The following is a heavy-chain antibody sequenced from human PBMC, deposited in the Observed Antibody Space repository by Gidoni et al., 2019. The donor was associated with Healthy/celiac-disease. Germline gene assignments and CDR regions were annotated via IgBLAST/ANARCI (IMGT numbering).Heavy chain of an antibody. J-gene: IGHJ6*03. D-gene: IGHD3-22*01. CDR2: IKSKTDGGTT. V-gene: IGHV3-15*01. CDR1: GFTFSNPW. CDR3: TTVSSGPYYYYYYYMDV. Sequence: EVQLVASGGGLVKPGGSLRLSCAASGFTFSNPWMRWVRQAPGKGLEWVGRIKSKTDGGTTDYAAPVKGRFTISRDDSKNTLYLQMNSLKTEDTAVYYCTTVSSGPYYYYYYYMDVWGKGTTVTVSS.